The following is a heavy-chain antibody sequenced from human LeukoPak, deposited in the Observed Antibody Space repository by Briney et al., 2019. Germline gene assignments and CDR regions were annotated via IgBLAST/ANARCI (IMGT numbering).Heavy chain of an antibody. CDR2: IYYSGST. D-gene: IGHD2-21*02. Sequence: SETLSLTCTVSGGSISSYYWSWIRQPPGKGLEWIGHIYYSGSTNYNPSLKSRVTISVDTSKNQFSLKLSSVTAADTAVYYCARQVLVTPNWFDPWGQGTLVTVSS. CDR1: GGSISSYY. V-gene: IGHV4-59*08. J-gene: IGHJ5*02. CDR3: ARQVLVTPNWFDP.